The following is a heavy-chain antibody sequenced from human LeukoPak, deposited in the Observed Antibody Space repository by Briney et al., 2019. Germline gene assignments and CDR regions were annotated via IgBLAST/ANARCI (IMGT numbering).Heavy chain of an antibody. V-gene: IGHV3-23*01. J-gene: IGHJ4*02. CDR1: GFTFSSYA. Sequence: GGSLRLSCAASGFTFSSYAMSWVRQAPGKGLEWVSAISGSGGSTYYADSVKGRFTISRDNSKNTLYLQMNSLRAEDTAVYYCAKDRQKYCSSTSCYLDYFDYWGQGTLVTVSS. CDR2: ISGSGGST. CDR3: AKDRQKYCSSTSCYLDYFDY. D-gene: IGHD2-2*01.